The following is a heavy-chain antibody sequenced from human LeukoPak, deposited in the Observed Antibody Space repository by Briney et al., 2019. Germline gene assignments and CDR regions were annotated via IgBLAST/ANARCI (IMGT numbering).Heavy chain of an antibody. J-gene: IGHJ6*02. CDR3: ARVWSVAAAGREDYYYGIDV. Sequence: PSETLSLTCRVSCAFLSSGGYWCSWLREHPWKGPEWIGYMYYSGSTYYNPSLTSRVAISVDTSKNQFYLNLSSVTVADTAVYYCARVWSVAAAGREDYYYGIDVWGQGTTVTVSS. D-gene: IGHD6-13*01. V-gene: IGHV4-31*03. CDR2: MYYSGST. CDR1: CAFLSSGGYW.